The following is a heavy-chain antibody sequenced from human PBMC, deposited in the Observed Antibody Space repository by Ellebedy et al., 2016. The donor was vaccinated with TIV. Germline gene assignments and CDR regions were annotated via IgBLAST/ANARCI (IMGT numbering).Heavy chain of an antibody. J-gene: IGHJ4*02. CDR2: ISYDGSNK. Sequence: SCXASGYTFTTYGVTWVRQAPGKGLEWVAVISYDGSNKYYADSVKGRFTISRDNSKNTLYLQMNSLRAEDTAVYYCARGGLEPFDYWGQGTLVTVSS. V-gene: IGHV3-30-3*01. D-gene: IGHD3/OR15-3a*01. CDR3: ARGGLEPFDY. CDR1: GYTFTTYG.